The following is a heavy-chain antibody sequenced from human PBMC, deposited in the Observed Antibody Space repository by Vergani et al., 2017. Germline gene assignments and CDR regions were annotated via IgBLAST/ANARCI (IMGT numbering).Heavy chain of an antibody. CDR1: GFTFSSYS. D-gene: IGHD3-9*01. CDR2: ISSSSSTI. V-gene: IGHV3-48*01. Sequence: EVQLVESGGGLVQPGGSLRLSCAASGFTFSSYSMNWVRQAPGKGLEWVSYISSSSSTIDYADSVKGRFTICTDKAKNSLYRQMNSLRAEEAAVYNCARDSRLRYFDWTIHDFDYWGQGTLVTVSS. CDR3: ARDSRLRYFDWTIHDFDY. J-gene: IGHJ4*02.